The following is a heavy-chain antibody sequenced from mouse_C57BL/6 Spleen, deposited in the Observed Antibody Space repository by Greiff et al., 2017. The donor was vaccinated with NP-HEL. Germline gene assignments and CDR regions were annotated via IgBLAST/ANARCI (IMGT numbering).Heavy chain of an antibody. J-gene: IGHJ4*01. CDR2: IRNKANGYTT. D-gene: IGHD2-5*01. V-gene: IGHV7-3*01. Sequence: EVMLVESGGGLVQPGGSLSLSCAASGFTFTDYYMSWVRQPPGKALEWLGFIRNKANGYTTEYSASVKGRFTISRVNSQSILYLQMNALRAEDSATYYCARRSNYVFLYYAMDYWGQGTSVTVSS. CDR3: ARRSNYVFLYYAMDY. CDR1: GFTFTDYY.